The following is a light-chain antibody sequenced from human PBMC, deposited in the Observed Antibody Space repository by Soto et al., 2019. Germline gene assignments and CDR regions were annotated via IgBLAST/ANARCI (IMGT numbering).Light chain of an antibody. CDR2: DVS. CDR3: SSYTSSSTVV. CDR1: SSDVGGYNY. Sequence: QLVLTQPASVSGSPGQSITISCTGTSSDVGGYNYVSWYQHHPGKAPKLMIYDVSNRPSGVSNRFSGSKSGNTASLTISGLQAEDEADYYCSSYTSSSTVVFGGGTKLTVL. V-gene: IGLV2-14*03. J-gene: IGLJ2*01.